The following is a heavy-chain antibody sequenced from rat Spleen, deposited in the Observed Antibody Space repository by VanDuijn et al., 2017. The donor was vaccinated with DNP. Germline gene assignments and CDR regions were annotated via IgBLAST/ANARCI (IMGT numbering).Heavy chain of an antibody. CDR3: TRHYTYSGFTSNVMDA. CDR1: GFTFNNYW. CDR2: INKDSSTI. D-gene: IGHD1-9*01. V-gene: IGHV4-2*01. Sequence: EVHLVESGGGLVQPGRSLKLSCVASGFTFNNYWMTWIRQAPGKGLEWIGQINKDSSTINYTPSLKDKFTISRDNAQNTLFLQMNKLGSEDTATYYCTRHYTYSGFTSNVMDAWGRGASVTVSS. J-gene: IGHJ4*01.